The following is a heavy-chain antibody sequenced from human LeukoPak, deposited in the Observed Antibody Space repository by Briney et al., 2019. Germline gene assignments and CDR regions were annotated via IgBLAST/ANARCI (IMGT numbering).Heavy chain of an antibody. CDR1: GFIFSNYG. D-gene: IGHD3-3*01. CDR2: ISASGSAT. V-gene: IGHV3-23*01. Sequence: PLGSLRLSCAASGFIFSNYGMNWVRQAPGKGLEWVAAISASGSATSYADSVRGRFNISRDNSKSTTYLQMNSLRAEDTAVYYCARSPYLTIFGVVEHYGMDVWGQGTTVTVSS. J-gene: IGHJ6*02. CDR3: ARSPYLTIFGVVEHYGMDV.